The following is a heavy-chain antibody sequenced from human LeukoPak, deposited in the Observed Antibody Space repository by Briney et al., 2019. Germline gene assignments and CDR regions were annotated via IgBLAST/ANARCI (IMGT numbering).Heavy chain of an antibody. Sequence: GASVKVSCKASGYTFTSYGISWVRQAPGQGLEWMGWISAYNGNTNYAQKLQGRVIMTTDTSTSTAYMELRSLRAVDTAVYYCAKDLNPIGSSWLARSYYYYYMDVWGKGTTVTVSS. J-gene: IGHJ6*03. D-gene: IGHD6-6*01. CDR2: ISAYNGNT. V-gene: IGHV1-18*01. CDR1: GYTFTSYG. CDR3: AKDLNPIGSSWLARSYYYYYMDV.